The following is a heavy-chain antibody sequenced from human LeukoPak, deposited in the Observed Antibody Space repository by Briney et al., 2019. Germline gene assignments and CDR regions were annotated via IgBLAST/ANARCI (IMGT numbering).Heavy chain of an antibody. CDR3: ARDRSPLVVVAATGYYYYGMDV. Sequence: PGGSLRLSCAASGFTFSSYSMNWVRQAPGKGLEWVSSISSSSSYIYYADSVKGRFTISRDNAKNSLYLQMNSLRAEDTAVYYCARDRSPLVVVAATGYYYYGMDVWGQGTTVTVSS. D-gene: IGHD2-15*01. V-gene: IGHV3-21*01. J-gene: IGHJ6*02. CDR2: ISSSSSYI. CDR1: GFTFSSYS.